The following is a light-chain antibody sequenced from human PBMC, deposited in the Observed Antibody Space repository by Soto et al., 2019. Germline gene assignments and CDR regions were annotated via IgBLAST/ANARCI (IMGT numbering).Light chain of an antibody. J-gene: IGLJ1*01. CDR2: EIN. Sequence: QSALTQPPSASGSPGQSVTISCTGTSSDVGAYVDVSWYQQHPGKAPKLMIYEINKRPSGVPDRFSGSKSGNTASLTVSGLQAEDEADYYCSSFAGSNNFPYVFGTGTKLTVL. CDR1: SSDVGAYVD. V-gene: IGLV2-8*01. CDR3: SSFAGSNNFPYV.